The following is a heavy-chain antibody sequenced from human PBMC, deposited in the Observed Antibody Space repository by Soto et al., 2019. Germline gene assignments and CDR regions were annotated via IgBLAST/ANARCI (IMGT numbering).Heavy chain of an antibody. Sequence: ASVKCSCTSSGYTFTSYGISWVRQAAGQGLEWMGWISAYNGNTNYAQKLQGRVTMTTDTSTSTAYMELRSLRSDDTAVYYCPRDGGITMMVLVPYQASSGTDLWGQ. CDR1: GYTFTSYG. CDR3: PRDGGITMMVLVPYQASSGTDL. V-gene: IGHV1-18*01. CDR2: ISAYNGNT. J-gene: IGHJ6*02. D-gene: IGHD3-22*01.